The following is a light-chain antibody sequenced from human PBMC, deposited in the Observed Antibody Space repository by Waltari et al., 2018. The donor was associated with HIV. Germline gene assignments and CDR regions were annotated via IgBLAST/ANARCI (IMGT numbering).Light chain of an antibody. CDR2: EVS. V-gene: IGLV2-14*01. CDR1: SSDVGGYNY. J-gene: IGLJ1*01. Sequence: QSVLTQPASVSGSPGQSITISCTGTSSDVGGYNYVSWYQQHPGKAPKLMIYEVSNRPSGVSNRFSGSKSGNTASRTISGLQAEDEADYYCSSYTSSSTLVFGTGTKVTVL. CDR3: SSYTSSSTLV.